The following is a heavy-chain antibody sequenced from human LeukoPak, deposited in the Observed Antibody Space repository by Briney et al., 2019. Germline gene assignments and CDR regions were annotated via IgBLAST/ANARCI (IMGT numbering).Heavy chain of an antibody. CDR3: ASERAAAISYYYYYYMDV. D-gene: IGHD2-2*01. V-gene: IGHV4-61*02. CDR1: GGSISSGSRY. Sequence: SQTLSLTCTVSGGSISSGSRYWSWIRQPAGKGLEYIGRMYASGNTNYNPSLESRVTISVDTSKNQFSLKLNSVTAADTAIYYCASERAAAISYYYYYYMDVWGKGTTVTVSS. CDR2: MYASGNT. J-gene: IGHJ6*03.